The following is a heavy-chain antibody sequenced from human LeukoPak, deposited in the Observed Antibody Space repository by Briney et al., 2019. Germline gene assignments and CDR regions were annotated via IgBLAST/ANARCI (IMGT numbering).Heavy chain of an antibody. CDR1: GFTFSSYA. V-gene: IGHV3-30-3*01. CDR2: ISYDGSNK. J-gene: IGHJ4*02. CDR3: ATGKYSSSSSGFDY. Sequence: GGSLRLSCAASGFTFSSYAMHWVRQAPGKGLEWVAVISYDGSNKYYADSVKGRFTISRDNSKNTLYLQMNSLRAEDTAVYYCATGKYSSSSSGFDYWGQGTLVTVSS. D-gene: IGHD6-6*01.